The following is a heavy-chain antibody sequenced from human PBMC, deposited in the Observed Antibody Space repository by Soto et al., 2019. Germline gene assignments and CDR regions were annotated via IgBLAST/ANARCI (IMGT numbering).Heavy chain of an antibody. CDR3: AREIGEPFYYYGMGV. CDR2: FYTSGRT. Sequence: TLYLTCNVSDGSIGSNYWSWIGQPAGKGLEWIGRFYTSGRTNYNPSPKSRVTMSVDTSKNQFSMKLSAVTAADTAVYYSAREIGEPFYYYGMGVWGQGTTVTVSS. J-gene: IGHJ6*02. CDR1: DGSIGSNY. D-gene: IGHD3-10*01. V-gene: IGHV4-4*07.